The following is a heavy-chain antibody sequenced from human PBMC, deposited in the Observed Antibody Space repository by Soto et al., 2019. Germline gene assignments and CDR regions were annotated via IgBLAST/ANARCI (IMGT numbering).Heavy chain of an antibody. V-gene: IGHV4-39*01. CDR1: GGSISSSSYY. CDR3: ARHYIVVVPAAISSDFDY. J-gene: IGHJ4*02. D-gene: IGHD2-2*01. Sequence: PSETLSLTCTVSGGSISSSSYYWGWIRQPPGKGLEWIGSIYYSGSTYYNPSLKSRVTISVDTSKNQFSLKLSSVTAADTAVYYFARHYIVVVPAAISSDFDYWGQGTLVTVSS. CDR2: IYYSGST.